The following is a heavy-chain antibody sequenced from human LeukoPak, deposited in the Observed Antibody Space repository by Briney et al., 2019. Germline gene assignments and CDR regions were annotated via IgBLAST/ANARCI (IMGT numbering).Heavy chain of an antibody. D-gene: IGHD6-19*01. V-gene: IGHV3-21*01. CDR2: ISSTSTYI. Sequence: GGSLRLSCAASGFTFSSYGMNWVRQAPGKGLEWVSSISSTSTYIYSADSVKGRFTISRDNARHSLSLQMNSLRAEDTAIYYCARDRGSGLNPFDYWGQGTLVTVSS. CDR3: ARDRGSGLNPFDY. CDR1: GFTFSSYG. J-gene: IGHJ4*02.